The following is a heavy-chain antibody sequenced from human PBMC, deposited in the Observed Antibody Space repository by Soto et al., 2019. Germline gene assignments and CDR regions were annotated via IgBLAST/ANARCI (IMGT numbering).Heavy chain of an antibody. V-gene: IGHV4-31*03. D-gene: IGHD2-15*01. CDR3: AKLSCTRSTCYFPGWFDP. CDR2: VYYSGSS. Sequence: SETLSLTCTVSGDSISGGASFWSWIRQPPGKGLEWIANVYYSGSSYYNPSLKSRLTISVDTTKNQFSLQLKSMTAADTAVYYCAKLSCTRSTCYFPGWFDPWGQGTLVTVS. CDR1: GDSISGGASF. J-gene: IGHJ5*02.